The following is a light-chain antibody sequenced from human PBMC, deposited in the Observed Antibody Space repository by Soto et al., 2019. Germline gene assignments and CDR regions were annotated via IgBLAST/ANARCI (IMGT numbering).Light chain of an antibody. J-gene: IGKJ3*01. V-gene: IGKV1-9*01. Sequence: DIQLTQSPSFLSASVGDRVTITCRASQDFNSYLAWYQQKPGKPPKLLIFGASTLQSGVPSRFRGSGSGTEFTLTISSLQPEDFATYYCQQLNSYSIFTFGPGTKVDI. CDR2: GAS. CDR3: QQLNSYSIFT. CDR1: QDFNSY.